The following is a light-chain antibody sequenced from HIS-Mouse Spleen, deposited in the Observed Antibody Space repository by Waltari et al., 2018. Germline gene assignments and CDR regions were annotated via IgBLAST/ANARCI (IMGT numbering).Light chain of an antibody. CDR2: DNN. J-gene: IGLJ1*01. CDR1: SSNIGNNY. CDR3: GTWDSSLSAYV. V-gene: IGLV1-51*01. Sequence: QSVLTQPPSVSAAPGQKVTIPCSGSSSNIGNNYVSWYQQLPGTAPKPLIYDNNKRPSGIPDRFAGSKSGTSATLGITGLQTGDEADYYCGTWDSSLSAYVFGTGTKVTVL.